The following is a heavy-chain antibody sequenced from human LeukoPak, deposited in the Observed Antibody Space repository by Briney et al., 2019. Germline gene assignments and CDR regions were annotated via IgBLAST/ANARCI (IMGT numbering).Heavy chain of an antibody. CDR2: ISASGDGT. CDR1: GFTFSGYA. CDR3: AKVSDIVVEPEFDY. V-gene: IGHV3-23*01. Sequence: GGSLRLSCAASGFTFSGYAMTWVRQAPGKGLEWVSYISASGDGTYYADSVKGRFTISRDNSKNTLYLQMNSLRAEDTAVYYCAKVSDIVVEPEFDYWGQGTLVTVSS. J-gene: IGHJ4*02. D-gene: IGHD2-15*01.